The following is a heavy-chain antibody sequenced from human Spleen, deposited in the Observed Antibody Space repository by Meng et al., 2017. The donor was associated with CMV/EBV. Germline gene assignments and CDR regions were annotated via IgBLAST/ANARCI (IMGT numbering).Heavy chain of an antibody. V-gene: IGHV1-69*04. CDR2: IIPILGIA. D-gene: IGHD6-13*01. CDR1: GGTFSSYT. CDR3: ARDPRGSSSASGY. Sequence: KISCKASGGTFSSYTISWVRQAPGQGLEWMGRIIPILGIANYAQKFQGRVTITADKSTSTAYMELSSLRSEDTAVYYCARDPRGSSSASGYWGQGTLVTVSS. J-gene: IGHJ4*02.